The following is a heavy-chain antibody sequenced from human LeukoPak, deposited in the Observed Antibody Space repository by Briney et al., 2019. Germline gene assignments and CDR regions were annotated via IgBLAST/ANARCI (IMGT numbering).Heavy chain of an antibody. CDR1: GGSFSGYY. V-gene: IGHV4-34*01. Sequence: PSETLSLTCAVYGGSFSGYYWSWIRQPPGKGLEWIGEINHSGSTNYNPSLKSRVTISVDTSKNQFSLKLSSVTAADTAVYYCARVYDILTGYYRYYFDYWGQGTLVTVSS. J-gene: IGHJ4*02. D-gene: IGHD3-9*01. CDR2: INHSGST. CDR3: ARVYDILTGYYRYYFDY.